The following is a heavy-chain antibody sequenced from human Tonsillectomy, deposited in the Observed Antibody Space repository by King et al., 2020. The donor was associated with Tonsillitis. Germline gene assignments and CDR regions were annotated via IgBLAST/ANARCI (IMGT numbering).Heavy chain of an antibody. J-gene: IGHJ6*04. Sequence: QLVQSGAEVKKPGASVKVSCKASGYTFTSYYIHWVRQAPGQGLEWMGIINPSGGSTSYAQKFQGRVTMTRDTSTSTVYMELSSLRSEDTAVYYCARDPPYYYDSSGYYSRYYYDVRDVWGEGTTCTVSS. CDR1: GYTFTSYY. CDR2: INPSGGST. D-gene: IGHD3-22*01. CDR3: ARDPPYYYDSSGYYSRYYYDVRDV. V-gene: IGHV1-46*01.